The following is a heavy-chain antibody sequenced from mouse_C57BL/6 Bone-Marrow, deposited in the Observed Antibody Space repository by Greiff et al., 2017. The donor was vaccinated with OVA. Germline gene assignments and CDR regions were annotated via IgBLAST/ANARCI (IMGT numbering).Heavy chain of an antibody. J-gene: IGHJ4*01. CDR3: ASGYYGSTYYYAMDY. V-gene: IGHV14-3*01. CDR2: IDPANGNT. CDR1: GFNIKNTY. D-gene: IGHD1-1*01. Sequence: VQLQQSVAELVRPGASVKLSCTASGFNIKNTYMHWVKQRPEQGLEWIGRIDPANGNTKSAPKFQGKATITADTYSITAYLQHSSLTSEDTAIYYCASGYYGSTYYYAMDYWGQGTSVTVSS.